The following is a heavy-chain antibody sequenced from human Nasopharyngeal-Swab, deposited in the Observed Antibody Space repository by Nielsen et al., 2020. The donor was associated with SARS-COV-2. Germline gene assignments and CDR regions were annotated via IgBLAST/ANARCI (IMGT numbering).Heavy chain of an antibody. Sequence: ETLSLTCAASGFTFSSYSMNWVRQAPGKGLEWVSSISSSSSYIYYADSVKGRFTISRDNAKDSPYLQMNSLRAEDTGVYYCARGGVRSYWFDPWGQGTLGTVSS. V-gene: IGHV3-21*01. D-gene: IGHD3-16*01. CDR2: ISSSSSYI. J-gene: IGHJ5*02. CDR3: ARGGVRSYWFDP. CDR1: GFTFSSYS.